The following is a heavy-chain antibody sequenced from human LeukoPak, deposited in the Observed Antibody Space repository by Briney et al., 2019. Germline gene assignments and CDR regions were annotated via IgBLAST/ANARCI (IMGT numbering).Heavy chain of an antibody. CDR2: IATDGGGT. D-gene: IGHD3-10*01. CDR3: MTKDTSGY. CDR1: GLTLSTYA. J-gene: IGHJ4*02. Sequence: GGSLRLSCSGSGLTLSTYAMHWVRQAPGKGLEYVSAIATDGGGTYYADSVKGRFTISRDKSKNTLYLQMRSLRAEDTAVYYCMTKDTSGYWGQGTLVTVSS. V-gene: IGHV3-64D*09.